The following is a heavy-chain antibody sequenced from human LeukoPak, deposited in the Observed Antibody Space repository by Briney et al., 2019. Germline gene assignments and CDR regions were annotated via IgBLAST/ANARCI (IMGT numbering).Heavy chain of an antibody. J-gene: IGHJ4*02. Sequence: GGSLRLSCAASGFTFSSYAMSWVRQAPGKGLEWVSAISGSGGSTYYADSVKGRFTISRDNSKNTLYLQMNSLRAEDTAVYYCARDRPYCSSTSCYYYFDYWGQGTLVTVSS. D-gene: IGHD2-2*01. CDR2: ISGSGGST. CDR3: ARDRPYCSSTSCYYYFDY. CDR1: GFTFSSYA. V-gene: IGHV3-23*01.